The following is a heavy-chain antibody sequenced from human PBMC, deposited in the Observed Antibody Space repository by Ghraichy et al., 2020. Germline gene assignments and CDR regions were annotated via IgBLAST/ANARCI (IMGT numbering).Heavy chain of an antibody. CDR2: IYYSGST. V-gene: IGHV4-61*01. CDR3: ARCPRIAAAGKHLSFDY. CDR1: GGSVSSGSYY. Sequence: SETLSLTCTVSGGSVSSGSYYWSWIRQPPGKGLEWIGYIYYSGSTNYNPSLKSRVTISVDTSKNQFSLKLSSVTAADTAVYYCARCPRIAAAGKHLSFDYWGQGTLVTVSS. D-gene: IGHD6-13*01. J-gene: IGHJ4*02.